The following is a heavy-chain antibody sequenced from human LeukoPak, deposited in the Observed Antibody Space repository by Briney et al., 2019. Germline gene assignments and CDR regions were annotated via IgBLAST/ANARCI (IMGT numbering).Heavy chain of an antibody. V-gene: IGHV4-59*01. D-gene: IGHD3-22*01. CDR1: GGSISSYY. J-gene: IGHJ5*02. CDR2: IYYSGST. Sequence: SETPSLTCTVSGGSISSYYWSWIRQPPGKGLEWIGYIYYSGSTNYNPSLKSRVTISVDTSKNQFSLKLSSVTAADTAVYYCARVSYYDSSGYNWFDPWGQGTLVTVSS. CDR3: ARVSYYDSSGYNWFDP.